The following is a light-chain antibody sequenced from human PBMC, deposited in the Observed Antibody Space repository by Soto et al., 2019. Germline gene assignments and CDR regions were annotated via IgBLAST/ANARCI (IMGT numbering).Light chain of an antibody. CDR3: ASWDSSRSGVV. CDR2: DTY. Sequence: QAVLTQPPSVSAAPGQKVTISCSGRTYNVGNNYISWYQHLPGTAPKLLIYDTYKRPSGIPDRFFGSKSGTSATLDISGLQTGDEADYYCASWDSSRSGVVFGGGTKLTVL. CDR1: TYNVGNNY. V-gene: IGLV1-51*01. J-gene: IGLJ2*01.